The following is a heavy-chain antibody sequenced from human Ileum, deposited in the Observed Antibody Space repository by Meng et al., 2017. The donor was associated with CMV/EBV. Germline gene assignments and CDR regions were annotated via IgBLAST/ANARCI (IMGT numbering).Heavy chain of an antibody. CDR2: IYYSGST. Sequence: SETLSLTCTVSGGSVSNYYWSWIRQPPGKGLEWIGYIYYSGSTDYNPSLKSRVTISIDTSKNQFSLMLTSVTAADTAVYYCARARIERWLQGYYYYGSDVWGQGTTVTVSS. J-gene: IGHJ6*02. D-gene: IGHD5-24*01. CDR1: GGSVSNYY. V-gene: IGHV4-59*02. CDR3: ARARIERWLQGYYYYGSDV.